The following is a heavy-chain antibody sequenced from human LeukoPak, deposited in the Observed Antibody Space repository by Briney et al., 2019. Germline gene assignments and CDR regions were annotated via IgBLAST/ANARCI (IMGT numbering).Heavy chain of an antibody. Sequence: GGSLRLSCAASGFTFSDHYMDWVRQAPGKGLEWVGRIRSKTNSYTTEYAASVKGRFTISRDDSKNSLFLQMNSLKTEDTAVYYCTRGTGDWGQGTLVTVSS. D-gene: IGHD2-8*02. V-gene: IGHV3-72*01. CDR3: TRGTGD. CDR2: IRSKTNSYTT. J-gene: IGHJ4*02. CDR1: GFTFSDHY.